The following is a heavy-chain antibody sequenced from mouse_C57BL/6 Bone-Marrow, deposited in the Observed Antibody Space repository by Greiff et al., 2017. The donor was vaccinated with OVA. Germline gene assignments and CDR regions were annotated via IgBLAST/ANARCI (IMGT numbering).Heavy chain of an antibody. D-gene: IGHD2-5*01. J-gene: IGHJ2*01. CDR1: EYEFPSHD. V-gene: IGHV5-2*01. CDR3: ARQDIVTTRSYFDY. CDR2: INSDGGST. Sequence: DVHLVESGGGLVQPGESLKLSCESNEYEFPSHDMSWVRKTPEKRLELVAAINSDGGSTYYPDTMERRFIISRDNTKKTLYLQMSSLRSEDTALYYCARQDIVTTRSYFDYWGQGTTLTVSS.